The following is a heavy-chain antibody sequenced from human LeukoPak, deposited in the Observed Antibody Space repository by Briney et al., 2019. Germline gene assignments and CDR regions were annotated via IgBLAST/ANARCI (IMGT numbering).Heavy chain of an antibody. V-gene: IGHV3-64D*06. D-gene: IGHD4-17*01. CDR3: VKEGDYGDYPVPYDY. CDR2: ISSNGGST. J-gene: IGHJ4*02. Sequence: GGSLRLSCSASGFTFSSYAMHWVRQAPGKGLEYVSAISSNGGSTYYADSVKGRFTISRDNSKNTLYLQMSSLRAEDTVVYYCVKEGDYGDYPVPYDYWGQGTLVTVSS. CDR1: GFTFSSYA.